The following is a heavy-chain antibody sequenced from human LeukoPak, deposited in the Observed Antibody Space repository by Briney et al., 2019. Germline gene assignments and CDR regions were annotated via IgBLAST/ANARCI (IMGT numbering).Heavy chain of an antibody. J-gene: IGHJ4*02. V-gene: IGHV1-69*04. Sequence: SVKVSCKASGGTFSSYAISWVRQAPGQGLEWMGRIIPILGIANYAQKFQGRVTITADKSTSTAYMELSSLRSEDTAVYYCADSYSSSWSGYFDYWGQGTLATVSS. CDR1: GGTFSSYA. D-gene: IGHD6-13*01. CDR3: ADSYSSSWSGYFDY. CDR2: IIPILGIA.